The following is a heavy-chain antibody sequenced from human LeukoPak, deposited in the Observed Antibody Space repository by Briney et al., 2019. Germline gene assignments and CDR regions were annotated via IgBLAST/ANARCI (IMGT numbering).Heavy chain of an antibody. CDR2: LYSGGST. J-gene: IGHJ4*02. CDR3: VRDGYGSGSYFDY. V-gene: IGHV3-66*01. D-gene: IGHD3-10*01. Sequence: GGSLRLSCAASGFTVSSNYMSWVRQAPGKGREWVSVLYSGGSTYYADSVKGRFTISRDNSKNTLYLQMNSLRAEDTAVYYCVRDGYGSGSYFDYWGQGTLVTVSS. CDR1: GFTVSSNY.